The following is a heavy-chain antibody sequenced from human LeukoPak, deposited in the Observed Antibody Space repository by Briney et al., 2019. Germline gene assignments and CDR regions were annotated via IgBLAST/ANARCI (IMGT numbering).Heavy chain of an antibody. J-gene: IGHJ4*02. CDR1: GLTFSRYA. CDR2: ISGSGGST. Sequence: GGSLRLSCAASGLTFSRYAMSWVRQAPGKGLEWVSAISGSGGSTYYADSVKGRFTISRDNPKNTLYLQMHSLRAEDTAVYYCAKDHITMVLGYFDYWGQGTLVTVSS. D-gene: IGHD3-10*01. V-gene: IGHV3-23*01. CDR3: AKDHITMVLGYFDY.